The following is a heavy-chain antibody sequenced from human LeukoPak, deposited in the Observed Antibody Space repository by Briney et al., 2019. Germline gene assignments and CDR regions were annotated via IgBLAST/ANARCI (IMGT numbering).Heavy chain of an antibody. CDR1: GFTFSTYS. D-gene: IGHD5-24*01. CDR3: ARGEYHQDGIGYNRFDN. Sequence: GGALRLSCAASGFTFSTYSMSWVRQAPGKGLEGISHISAASRGIYYADPGKGRFTISRDNAENSVFLQMTSLRPEETAVYYCARGEYHQDGIGYNRFDNWGQGALVTVSS. CDR2: ISAASRGI. V-gene: IGHV3-48*01. J-gene: IGHJ4*02.